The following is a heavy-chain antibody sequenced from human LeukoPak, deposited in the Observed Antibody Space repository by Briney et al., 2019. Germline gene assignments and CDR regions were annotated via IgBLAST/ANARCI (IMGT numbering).Heavy chain of an antibody. CDR3: AKLGRSEYYFDY. D-gene: IGHD1-14*01. Sequence: GRSLSLSCAVSGFIFDVFAMHWVRQAPGEGLEWVSGMSWICGSIGYADSVKGRFTISTDNTKNSLYLQMHSLRAEDTSLYYCAKLGRSEYYFDYWGQGALVTVSS. CDR1: GFIFDVFA. J-gene: IGHJ4*02. CDR2: MSWICGSI. V-gene: IGHV3-9*01.